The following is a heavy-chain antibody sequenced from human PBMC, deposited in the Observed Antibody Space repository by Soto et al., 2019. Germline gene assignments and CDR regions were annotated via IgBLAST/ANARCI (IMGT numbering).Heavy chain of an antibody. CDR1: GGIFSTYA. V-gene: IGHV1-69*01. D-gene: IGHD3-10*01. Sequence: QVQLVQSGAEVKKPGSWVKVSCKASGGIFSTYAISWLRQAPGQGLEWMGGIIPLFGTPNYAQRFQGRVTITADESTSTAYMDLSRLRSEDTAVYYCARDRDDYGSGNYYNRIDFWGQGTLVTVSS. CDR2: IIPLFGTP. J-gene: IGHJ4*02. CDR3: ARDRDDYGSGNYYNRIDF.